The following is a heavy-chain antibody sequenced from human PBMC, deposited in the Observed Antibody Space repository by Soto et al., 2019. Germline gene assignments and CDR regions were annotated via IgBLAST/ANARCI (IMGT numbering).Heavy chain of an antibody. V-gene: IGHV3-23*01. J-gene: IGHJ4*02. CDR1: GFTFSSYA. Sequence: EVQLLESGGDLVQPGGSLRLSCAASGFTFSSYAMSWVRQAPGKGLEWVSGISGSGATTFYADSVKGRFTISRDNSKNTLYLQMNSLRAEDTAVYYCAKDSVLLWFGESRDYFDYWGQGTLVTVSS. CDR3: AKDSVLLWFGESRDYFDY. CDR2: ISGSGATT. D-gene: IGHD3-10*01.